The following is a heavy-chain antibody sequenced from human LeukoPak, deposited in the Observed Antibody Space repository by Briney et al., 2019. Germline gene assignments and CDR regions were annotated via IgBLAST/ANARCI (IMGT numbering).Heavy chain of an antibody. CDR1: GGSISSYY. Sequence: SETLSLTCTVSGGSISSYYWSWIRQPPGKGLEWIGYIYYSGSTNYNPSLKSRVTISVDTSKNQFSLKLSSVTAADTAVYYCAGAYGARGAFDYWGQGTLVTVSS. CDR3: AGAYGARGAFDY. CDR2: IYYSGST. D-gene: IGHD1-26*01. J-gene: IGHJ4*02. V-gene: IGHV4-59*01.